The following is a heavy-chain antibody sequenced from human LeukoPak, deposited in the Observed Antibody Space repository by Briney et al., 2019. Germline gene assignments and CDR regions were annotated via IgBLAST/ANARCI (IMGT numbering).Heavy chain of an antibody. D-gene: IGHD2-8*01. Sequence: SGGSLRLSCAASGFTFSSYGMHWVRQAPGKGLEWVAVISYDGSNKYYADSVKGRFTISRDNSKNTLYLQVNSLRAEDTAVYYCAKGWSEVDYWGQGTLVTVSS. V-gene: IGHV3-30*18. CDR2: ISYDGSNK. J-gene: IGHJ4*02. CDR3: AKGWSEVDY. CDR1: GFTFSSYG.